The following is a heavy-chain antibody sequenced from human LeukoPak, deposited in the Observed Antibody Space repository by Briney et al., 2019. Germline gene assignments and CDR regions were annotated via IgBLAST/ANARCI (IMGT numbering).Heavy chain of an antibody. CDR1: GFTVSTKY. D-gene: IGHD5-12*01. CDR3: ARVGWLRSFAFDI. Sequence: GGSLRLSCAVSGFTVSTKYMTWVRQAPGKGLEWVALIYSGGSTYYADSVKGRFTISRDNSKNTLYLQMNSLRAEDTAVYYCARVGWLRSFAFDIWGQGTMVTVSS. J-gene: IGHJ3*02. V-gene: IGHV3-66*01. CDR2: IYSGGST.